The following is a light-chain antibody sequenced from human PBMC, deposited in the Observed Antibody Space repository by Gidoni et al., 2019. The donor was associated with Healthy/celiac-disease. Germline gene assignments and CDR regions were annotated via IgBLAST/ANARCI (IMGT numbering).Light chain of an antibody. CDR1: QSVSSY. V-gene: IGKV3-11*01. J-gene: IGKJ1*01. CDR3: QQRSNFPWT. CDR2: DAS. Sequence: EIVLTQSPATLSWSPGERATLSCRASQSVSSYLAWYQQKPGQAPRLLIYDASNRATGIPARFSGSGSGTDFTLTISSLEPEDFAVYYCQQRSNFPWTFGQGTKVEIK.